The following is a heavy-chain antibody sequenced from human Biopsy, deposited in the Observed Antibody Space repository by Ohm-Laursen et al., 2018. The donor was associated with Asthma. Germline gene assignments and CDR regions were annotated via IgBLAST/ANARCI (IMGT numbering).Heavy chain of an antibody. D-gene: IGHD3-3*01. CDR3: ARRITIFGVVQKDHGMDA. Sequence: PSQTLSLTCTVSGGSMTPTSHYWDWIRQAPGKGLEWIGYISYGGKTSYNPSLKNRVTISRDTPKNQFSLRLTSVTAADTAVYFCARRITIFGVVQKDHGMDAWGQGTTVIVSS. CDR2: ISYGGKT. V-gene: IGHV4-39*01. CDR1: GGSMTPTSHY. J-gene: IGHJ6*02.